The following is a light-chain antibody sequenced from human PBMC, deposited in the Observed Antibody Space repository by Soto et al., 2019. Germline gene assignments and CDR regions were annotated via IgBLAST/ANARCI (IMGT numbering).Light chain of an antibody. CDR3: SSYTRSSTLV. CDR1: SSDVGAYNY. J-gene: IGLJ1*01. CDR2: DVS. V-gene: IGLV2-14*01. Sequence: QSALTQPASVSGSPGQSITISCTGTSSDVGAYNYVSWYQQHPGKAPKLMICDVSNRPSGVSNRFSGSKSGNTASLTISGLQAEYEADYYCSSYTRSSTLVFGPGTKLTVL.